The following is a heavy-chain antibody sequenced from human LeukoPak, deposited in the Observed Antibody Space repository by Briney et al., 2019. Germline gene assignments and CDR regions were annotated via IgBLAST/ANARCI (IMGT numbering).Heavy chain of an antibody. Sequence: PGGSLRLSCAASGVTANINFMSWVRQAPGKGLEWVSAISGSGGSTYYADSVKGRFTISRDNSKNTLYLQMNSLRAEDTAVYYCAKRRGLELLYYYYMDVWGKGTTVTVSS. J-gene: IGHJ6*03. CDR2: ISGSGGST. D-gene: IGHD1-7*01. CDR3: AKRRGLELLYYYYMDV. V-gene: IGHV3-23*01. CDR1: GVTANINF.